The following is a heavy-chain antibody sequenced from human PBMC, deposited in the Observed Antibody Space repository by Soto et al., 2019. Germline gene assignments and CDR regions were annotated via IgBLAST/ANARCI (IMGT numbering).Heavy chain of an antibody. J-gene: IGHJ6*02. CDR3: ARQDAAAWEGAWDYYYYGMDV. Sequence: SVKVSCNASGGTLSSSAISWVRQAPGQGLEWMVGIIPIFGTANYAQKFQGRVTNTADESTSTAYMELSSLRSEDTAVYYCARQDAAAWEGAWDYYYYGMDVWGQGTTVTVSS. V-gene: IGHV1-69*13. D-gene: IGHD6-13*01. CDR1: GGTLSSSA. CDR2: IIPIFGTA.